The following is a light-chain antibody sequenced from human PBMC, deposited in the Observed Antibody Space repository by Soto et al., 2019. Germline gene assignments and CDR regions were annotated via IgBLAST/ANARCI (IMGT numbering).Light chain of an antibody. CDR1: SSDIGGYNY. CDR2: DVS. J-gene: IGLJ2*01. V-gene: IGLV2-14*01. CDR3: MSFVSGYTVL. Sequence: QSVLTQPASVSGPPGQSITISCTGTSSDIGGYNYVSWYQHHPGKVPKLMIYDVSSRPSGVSNRFSGSKSGNTASLTISGLQAEDEADYYCMSFVSGYTVLFGGGTKLTVL.